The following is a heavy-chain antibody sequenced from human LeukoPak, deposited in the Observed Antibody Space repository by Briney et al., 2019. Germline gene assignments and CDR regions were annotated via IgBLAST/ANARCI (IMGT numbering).Heavy chain of an antibody. V-gene: IGHV3-23*01. J-gene: IGHJ3*02. CDR1: GFTFSSFA. CDR2: FSGSGGST. D-gene: IGHD6-13*01. CDR3: AKAIAAAPPNDAFDI. Sequence: GGSLRFYCAASGFTFSSFAMSWVRHAPGKGLVWVFAFSGSGGSTYYAGSVKGRFTNSRDNSKNALYLQMNSLRAEDTAVYYCAKAIAAAPPNDAFDIWGQGTMVTVSS.